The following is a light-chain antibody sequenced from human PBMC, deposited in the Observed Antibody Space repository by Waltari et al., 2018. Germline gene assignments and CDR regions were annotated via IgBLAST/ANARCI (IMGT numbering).Light chain of an antibody. CDR2: WAS. CDR3: QQHYISRT. V-gene: IGKV4-1*01. Sequence: DIVMTQSPNSLAVSLGERATINCKSSQSVLYNSNNKNYLAWYQQKPRPPPKLLIYWASTRECGVPDRFSGSGSGTDFTLSISSLQAEDVAVYYCQQHYISRTFGQGTRVEIK. J-gene: IGKJ1*01. CDR1: QSVLYNSNNKNY.